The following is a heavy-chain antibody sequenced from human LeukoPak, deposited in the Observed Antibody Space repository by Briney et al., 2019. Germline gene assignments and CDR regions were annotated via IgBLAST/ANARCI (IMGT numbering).Heavy chain of an antibody. CDR2: IYYSGST. Sequence: PSETLSLTCTVSSGSISSLYWSWIRRPPGKGLEWIGFIYYSGSTNYNPSLKSRLTISVDTSNKQFSLRLSSVTAADTAVYYCASAYGYYYYYMDVWGKGTTVTVSS. J-gene: IGHJ6*03. D-gene: IGHD3-16*01. CDR3: ASAYGYYYYYMDV. V-gene: IGHV4-59*11. CDR1: SGSISSLY.